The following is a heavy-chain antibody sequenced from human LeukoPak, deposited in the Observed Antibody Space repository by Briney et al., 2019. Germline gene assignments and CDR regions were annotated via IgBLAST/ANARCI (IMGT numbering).Heavy chain of an antibody. Sequence: GGSLRLSCAVSRFTFRGYAMHWVRQAPGKGLEWVAVISKDGSNEYYADSVKGRFTISRDNSKNTLYLQMNSLRSEDTAVYYCARSVESSSSPSFDPWGQGTLVTVSS. J-gene: IGHJ5*02. D-gene: IGHD2-2*01. V-gene: IGHV3-30*04. CDR2: ISKDGSNE. CDR3: ARSVESSSSPSFDP. CDR1: RFTFRGYA.